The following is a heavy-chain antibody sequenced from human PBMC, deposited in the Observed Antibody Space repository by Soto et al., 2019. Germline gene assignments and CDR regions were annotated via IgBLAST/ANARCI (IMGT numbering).Heavy chain of an antibody. D-gene: IGHD4-17*01. Sequence: EVQLVESGGGLVQPGGSLKLSCAASGFIFSDSAMHWVRQASGKGLEWVGQIRRKANTNATTYAASVKDRFTISRDDLKNMAYLHLNSLKTEDTAVYYCTRRTTVPSGDFDFWGQGTLVTVSS. V-gene: IGHV3-73*02. CDR3: TRRTTVPSGDFDF. J-gene: IGHJ4*02. CDR2: IRRKANTNAT. CDR1: GFIFSDSA.